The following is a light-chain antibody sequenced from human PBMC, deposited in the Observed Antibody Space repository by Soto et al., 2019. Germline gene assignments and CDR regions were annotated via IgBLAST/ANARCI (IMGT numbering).Light chain of an antibody. CDR2: DNN. CDR1: SSNLGNNY. J-gene: IGLJ2*01. Sequence: QSVLTQPPSVSAAPGQRVTISCSGSSSNLGNNYVSWYQQLPGTAPQLLIYDNNKRPSGIPDRFSGSKSGTSATLGITGLQTGDEADYYCGTWDTSLSAVVFGGGTKLTVL. V-gene: IGLV1-51*01. CDR3: GTWDTSLSAVV.